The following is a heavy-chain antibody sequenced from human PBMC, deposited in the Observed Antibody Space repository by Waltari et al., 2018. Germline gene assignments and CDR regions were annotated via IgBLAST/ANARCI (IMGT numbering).Heavy chain of an antibody. Sequence: QLQLQESGPGLVKPSETLSLTCTVSGGSISSSSYYWGWIRQPPGKGLEWIGSIYYSGSTYYNPSLKSRVTISVDTSKNQFSLKLSSVTAADTAVYYCARHVKVRFLEWSTPPRGFDYWGQGTLVTVSS. CDR2: IYYSGST. CDR3: ARHVKVRFLEWSTPPRGFDY. V-gene: IGHV4-39*01. J-gene: IGHJ4*02. CDR1: GGSISSSSYY. D-gene: IGHD3-3*01.